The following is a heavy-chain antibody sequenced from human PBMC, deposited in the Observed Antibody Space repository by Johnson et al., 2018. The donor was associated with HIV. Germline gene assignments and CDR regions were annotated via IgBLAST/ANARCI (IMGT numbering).Heavy chain of an antibody. CDR2: ISYDGTKK. CDR1: GFTLSNYG. V-gene: IGHV3-30*03. J-gene: IGHJ3*02. Sequence: QVQLVESGGGVVQPGRSLRLSCAASGFTLSNYGIHWVRQAPGQGLEWVAIISYDGTKKYYADSVRGRFIISRDNSKNTLYLQMNSLRAEDTALFYCAREKIRAFDIWGQGTMVTVSS. CDR3: AREKIRAFDI.